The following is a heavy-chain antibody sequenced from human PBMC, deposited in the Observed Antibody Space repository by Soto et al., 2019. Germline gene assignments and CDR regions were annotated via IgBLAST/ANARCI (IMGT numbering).Heavy chain of an antibody. V-gene: IGHV3-23*01. CDR1: GFTFSSYA. CDR3: AKAGGYDTYYYYYYMDV. D-gene: IGHD5-12*01. CDR2: ISGSGGST. J-gene: IGHJ6*03. Sequence: GSLRLSCAASGFTFSSYAMSWVRQAPGKGLEWVSAISGSGGSTYYADSVKGRFTISRDNSKNTLYLQMNSLRAEDTAVYYCAKAGGYDTYYYYYYMDVWGKGTTVTVSS.